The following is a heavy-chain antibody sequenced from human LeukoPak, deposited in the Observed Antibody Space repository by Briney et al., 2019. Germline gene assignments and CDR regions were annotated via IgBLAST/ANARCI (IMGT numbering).Heavy chain of an antibody. Sequence: GASVKVSCKASGYTFTSYDINWVRQATGQGLECMGWMNPNSGNTGYAQKFQGRVTITRNTSISTAYMELSSLRSEDTAVYYCARGLYDFWSGYSPFDYWGQRTLVTVSS. CDR1: GYTFTSYD. CDR2: MNPNSGNT. CDR3: ARGLYDFWSGYSPFDY. V-gene: IGHV1-8*03. J-gene: IGHJ4*02. D-gene: IGHD3-3*01.